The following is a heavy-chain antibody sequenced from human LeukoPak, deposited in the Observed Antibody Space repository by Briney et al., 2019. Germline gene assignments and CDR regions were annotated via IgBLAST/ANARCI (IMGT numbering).Heavy chain of an antibody. CDR1: GFTFSSYS. CDR2: IKQDGSEK. Sequence: PGGSLRLSCAASGFTFSSYSMNWVRQAPGKGLEWVANIKQDGSEKYYVDSVKGRFTISRDNAKNSLFLQMNSLRAEDTAVYYCARGLYVGKWGQGTLVTVSS. J-gene: IGHJ4*02. CDR3: ARGLYVGK. D-gene: IGHD3-16*01. V-gene: IGHV3-7*01.